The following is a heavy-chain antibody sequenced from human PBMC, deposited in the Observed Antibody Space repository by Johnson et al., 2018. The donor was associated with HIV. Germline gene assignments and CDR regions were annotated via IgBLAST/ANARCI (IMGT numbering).Heavy chain of an antibody. Sequence: VQLVESGGGVVRPGGSLRLCCAASGFTFDDFGMSWVRQAPGKGLEWVSTVNWNGGSTGYAASVKGRFTTSRDNDKNSLYLQMNSLRAEDTALYYCAKGGGQLLFYIAFNIRGQGTMVTVSS. D-gene: IGHD5-18*01. CDR1: GFTFDDFG. V-gene: IGHV3-20*04. CDR3: AKGGGQLLFYIAFNI. CDR2: VNWNGGST. J-gene: IGHJ3*02.